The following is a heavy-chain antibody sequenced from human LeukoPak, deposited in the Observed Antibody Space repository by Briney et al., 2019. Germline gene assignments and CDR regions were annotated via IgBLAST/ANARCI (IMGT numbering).Heavy chain of an antibody. CDR1: GYTFTNYF. D-gene: IGHD3-22*01. J-gene: IGHJ4*02. CDR2: INPTGTGT. CDR3: ARFVWSTGYYHDY. V-gene: IGHV1-46*01. Sequence: ASVRVSCKASGYTFTNYFMHWVRQAPGQGLEWMGLINPTGTGTNYAQKFRGRVTLTRDTSTTTVYMELSSLRSEDTAVYYCARFVWSTGYYHDYWGQGTLVTVSS.